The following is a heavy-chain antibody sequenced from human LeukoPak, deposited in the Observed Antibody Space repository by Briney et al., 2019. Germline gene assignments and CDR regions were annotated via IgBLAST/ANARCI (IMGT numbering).Heavy chain of an antibody. CDR2: IKRDGTTK. J-gene: IGHJ4*02. CDR1: GFTFSTYW. Sequence: GGSLTLSCVASGFTFSTYWMTWVRQAPGKGLEWVANIKRDGTTKQYADSLKGRFIISRDNAENSLHLQINSLRAEDTAIYFCTRNNKWREDYWGQGTLVTVSS. V-gene: IGHV3-7*01. CDR3: TRNNKWREDY. D-gene: IGHD1/OR15-1a*01.